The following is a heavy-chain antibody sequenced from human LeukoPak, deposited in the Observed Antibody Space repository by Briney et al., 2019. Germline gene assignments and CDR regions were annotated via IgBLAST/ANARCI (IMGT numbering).Heavy chain of an antibody. CDR3: TRMPTGYPNWFDP. D-gene: IGHD3-9*01. Sequence: PSETLSLTCTVSGGSISSSPYYWNWIRQPPGKGLEWIGSISYSGTTSYNPSLNSRVTISVDTSKNHFSLRLTSVTAADTAIYYRTRMPTGYPNWFDPWGQGAPVTVSS. J-gene: IGHJ5*02. V-gene: IGHV4-39*02. CDR1: GGSISSSPYY. CDR2: ISYSGTT.